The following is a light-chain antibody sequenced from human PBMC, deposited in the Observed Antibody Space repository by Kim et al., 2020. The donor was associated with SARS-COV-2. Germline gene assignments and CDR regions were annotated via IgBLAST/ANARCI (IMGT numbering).Light chain of an antibody. CDR2: GAS. Sequence: SPGERGTLSCRASQSLSNNYLAWYQQRPGQAPRLLVFGASARATGIPDRFSGGGSGTDFTLTISRLEPEDFAVYFCQQYDTTPWTFGQGTKVEIK. CDR3: QQYDTTPWT. V-gene: IGKV3-20*01. J-gene: IGKJ1*01. CDR1: QSLSNNY.